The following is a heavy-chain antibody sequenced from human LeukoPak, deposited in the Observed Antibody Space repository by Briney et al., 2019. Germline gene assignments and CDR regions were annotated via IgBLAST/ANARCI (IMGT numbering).Heavy chain of an antibody. CDR2: IYYSGST. D-gene: IGHD3-22*01. V-gene: IGHV4-39*07. J-gene: IGHJ5*02. CDR1: GGSISSSNYY. Sequence: SETLSLTCTVSGGSISSSNYYWGWVRQPPGKGLEYIASIYYSGSTYYNPSLKSRVTISVDTSKNQFSLKLSSVTAADTAVYYCARNYYDSSGYYYRLYNWFDPWGQGTLVTVSS. CDR3: ARNYYDSSGYYYRLYNWFDP.